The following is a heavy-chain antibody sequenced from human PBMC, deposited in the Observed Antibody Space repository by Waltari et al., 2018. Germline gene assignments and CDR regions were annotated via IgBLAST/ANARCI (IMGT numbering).Heavy chain of an antibody. CDR3: ARDGSGYSIL. CDR1: GFTFSTSW. Sequence: EVQLVESGGGLVQPGGSLRLSCVGSGFTFSTSWLSWLRQAPGKGLGWVANIKPDGNEKHYVDSVQGRFTISRDNAKNSLYLQVNSLRVEDTAVYYCARDGSGYSILWGQGTLVTVSS. J-gene: IGHJ4*02. CDR2: IKPDGNEK. V-gene: IGHV3-7*01. D-gene: IGHD5-18*01.